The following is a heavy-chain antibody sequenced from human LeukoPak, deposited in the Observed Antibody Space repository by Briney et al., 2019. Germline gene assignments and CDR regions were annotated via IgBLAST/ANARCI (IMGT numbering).Heavy chain of an antibody. D-gene: IGHD5-12*01. CDR2: IKEDGNEK. V-gene: IGHV3-7*03. CDR1: GFIFSSYW. CDR3: IREWLGDY. Sequence: GGSLRLSCAASGFIFSSYWMTWVRQAPGKGLEWVANIKEDGNEKFYVDSVKGRFTISRDNAKNSLYLQMNSLKTEDTAVYYCIREWLGDYWGQGTLVTVSS. J-gene: IGHJ4*02.